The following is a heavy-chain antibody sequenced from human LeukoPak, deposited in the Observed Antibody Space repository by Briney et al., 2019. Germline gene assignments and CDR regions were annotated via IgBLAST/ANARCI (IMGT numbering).Heavy chain of an antibody. V-gene: IGHV3-53*01. D-gene: IGHD3-10*01. CDR1: GFTFSSYS. J-gene: IGHJ6*03. CDR3: ARGARLTMVRGVIRYYYMDV. CDR2: IYIGGST. Sequence: PEGSLRLSCAASGFTFSSYSMNWVRQAPGKGLEWVSVIYIGGSTYYADSVKGRFTISRDNSKNTVYLQMNILRAEDTAVYYCARGARLTMVRGVIRYYYMDVWGKGTTVTISS.